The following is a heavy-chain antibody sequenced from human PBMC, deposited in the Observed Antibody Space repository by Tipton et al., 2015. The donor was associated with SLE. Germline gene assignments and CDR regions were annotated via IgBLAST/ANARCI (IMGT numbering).Heavy chain of an antibody. CDR2: IYYSGST. CDR3: ARITYYYDSSGYYVFDY. V-gene: IGHV4-59*11. CDR1: GGSISSHY. J-gene: IGHJ4*02. Sequence: TLSLTCTVSGGSISSHYWSWIRQPPGKGLEWIGYIYYSGSTNYNPSLKSRVTISIDTSKTQFSLKLSSVTAADTAVYYCARITYYYDSSGYYVFDYWGQGTLVTVSS. D-gene: IGHD3-22*01.